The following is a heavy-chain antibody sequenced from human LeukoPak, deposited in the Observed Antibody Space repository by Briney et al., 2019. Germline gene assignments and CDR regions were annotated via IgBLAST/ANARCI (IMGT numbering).Heavy chain of an antibody. D-gene: IGHD3-9*01. V-gene: IGHV4-34*01. CDR2: INHSGTT. CDR3: ARGPTIDYDILTGYYYFDY. J-gene: IGHJ4*02. CDR1: RGSFSGYY. Sequence: SETLSLTCAVYRGSFSGYYWTWIRQSPGKGLEWIGEINHSGTTNYNPSLKSRVTISIDTSKNQFSLKMSSVTAADTAVYYCARGPTIDYDILTGYYYFDYWGQGTLVTVSS.